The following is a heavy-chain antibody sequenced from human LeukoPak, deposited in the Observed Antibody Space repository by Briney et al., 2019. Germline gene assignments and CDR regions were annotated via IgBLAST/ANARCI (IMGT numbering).Heavy chain of an antibody. J-gene: IGHJ4*02. Sequence: GGSLRLSCAASGFTFSSYAMSWVRQAPGKGLKWVSAISGSGGSTYYADSVKGRFTISRDNSKNTLYLQMNSLRAEDTAVYYCAKDSMYSSGPIDYWGQGTLVTVSS. CDR2: ISGSGGST. CDR1: GFTFSSYA. V-gene: IGHV3-23*01. D-gene: IGHD6-19*01. CDR3: AKDSMYSSGPIDY.